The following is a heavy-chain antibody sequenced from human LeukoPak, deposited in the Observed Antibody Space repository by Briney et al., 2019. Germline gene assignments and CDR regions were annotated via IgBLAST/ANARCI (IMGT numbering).Heavy chain of an antibody. J-gene: IGHJ4*02. Sequence: PGGSLRLSCAAPGFTYSVYWMSWVRQAPGKGLEGVANIKQDGSQIYYVDSMRGRFTISRENGKNSLYLQMNSLGAEDTAVYHCARIGYRSSSFDYWGQGTLVTVSS. CDR2: IKQDGSQI. D-gene: IGHD6-13*01. V-gene: IGHV3-7*01. CDR1: GFTYSVYW. CDR3: ARIGYRSSSFDY.